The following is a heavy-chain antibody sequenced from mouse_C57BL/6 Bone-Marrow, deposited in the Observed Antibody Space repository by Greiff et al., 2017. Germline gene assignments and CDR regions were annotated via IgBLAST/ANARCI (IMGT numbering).Heavy chain of an antibody. J-gene: IGHJ1*03. CDR1: GFSLTSYG. CDR3: AKKGRIATVGDFDV. Sequence: VKLMESGPGLVQPSQSLSITCKVSGFSLTSYGVHWVRQSPGKGLEWLGVIWRGGSTDYNAAFMSRLSIPKDNSKSQVFFKMNSLQADDTAIYYCAKKGRIATVGDFDVWGTGTTVTVSS. V-gene: IGHV2-5*01. CDR2: IWRGGST. D-gene: IGHD1-1*01.